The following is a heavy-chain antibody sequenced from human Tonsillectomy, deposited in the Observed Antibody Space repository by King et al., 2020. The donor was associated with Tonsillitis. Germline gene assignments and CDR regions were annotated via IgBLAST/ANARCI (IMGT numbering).Heavy chain of an antibody. J-gene: IGHJ6*03. CDR3: AREGRLGHYYYYYYMDV. CDR2: IYTSGNT. Sequence: QLQESGPGLVKPSQTLSLTCTVSGGSISSGTYYWNWIRQPAGKRLEWIGRIYTSGNTNYNPSLKSRVTISVDTSKNQFSLKLSSLTAADTAVYYCAREGRLGHYYYYYYMDVWGKGTTVTVSS. V-gene: IGHV4-61*02. CDR1: GGSISSGTYY. D-gene: IGHD3-10*01.